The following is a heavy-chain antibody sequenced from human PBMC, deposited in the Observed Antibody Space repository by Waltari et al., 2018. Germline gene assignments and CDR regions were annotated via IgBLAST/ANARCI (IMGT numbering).Heavy chain of an antibody. CDR2: ISDSGIIT. J-gene: IGHJ4*02. CDR1: GFNFTTYA. V-gene: IGHV3-23*01. Sequence: EEHLLEAAGGLAQPGGSLTLPCASPGFNFTTYAMGWVRQAPGKGLGWVSGISDSGIITKYADSVKGRFTVSRDNSKNTVFLHLNSLRAEDTAIYYCARHLYSIDYLERAKWGQGTLVTVSS. CDR3: ARHLYSIDYLERAK. D-gene: IGHD3-22*01.